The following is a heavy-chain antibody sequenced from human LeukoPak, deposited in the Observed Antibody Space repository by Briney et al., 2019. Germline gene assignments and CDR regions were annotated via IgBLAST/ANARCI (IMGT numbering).Heavy chain of an antibody. Sequence: VASVKVSCKASGYTFTSYDINWVRQATGQGLEWMGWMNPNSGNTGYAQKFQGRVTMTRNTSISTAYMELSSLRSEDTAVYYRARPRLRKNNWFDPWGQGTLVTVSS. V-gene: IGHV1-8*01. CDR3: ARPRLRKNNWFDP. J-gene: IGHJ5*02. CDR1: GYTFTSYD. CDR2: MNPNSGNT. D-gene: IGHD4-17*01.